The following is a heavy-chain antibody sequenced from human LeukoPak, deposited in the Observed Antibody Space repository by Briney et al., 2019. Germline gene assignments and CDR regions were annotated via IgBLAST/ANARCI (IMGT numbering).Heavy chain of an antibody. J-gene: IGHJ6*02. CDR1: GFTFSSYW. CDR2: IKQDGSEE. CDR3: ARDPYSSTWSYGMDV. Sequence: PGGSLRLSCAASGFTFSSYWMSWVRQAPGKGLEWVDNIKQDGSEEVYVDSVKGRFTTSRDNAKNSLFLQMNTLRAEDTAVYYCARDPYSSTWSYGMDVWGQGTTVTVSS. V-gene: IGHV3-7*05. D-gene: IGHD6-6*01.